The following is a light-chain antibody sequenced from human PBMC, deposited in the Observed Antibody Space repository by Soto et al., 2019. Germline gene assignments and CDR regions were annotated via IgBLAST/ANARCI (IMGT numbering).Light chain of an antibody. Sequence: DIQMTQSPSTLSASVGDTVTITCRASQSVSDSLAWYQVKPGEAPKLLIFDVSNLETGVPSRFSGSGSGTEFTLTINSLHPEDFATYYCLQVYNFPRTFGQGPRWIS. CDR2: DVS. J-gene: IGKJ1*01. CDR3: LQVYNFPRT. CDR1: QSVSDS. V-gene: IGKV1-5*01.